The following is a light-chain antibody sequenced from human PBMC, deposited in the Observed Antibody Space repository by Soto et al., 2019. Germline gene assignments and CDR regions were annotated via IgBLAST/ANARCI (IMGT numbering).Light chain of an antibody. Sequence: EVVLTQSPATLSLSPGERATLSCRASQSVGSYLAWYQQKPGQAPRLLIFDVSNRATGIPARFSGSGSGTDFTLTISSLEPEDFAVYYCQQRGNRPPWTFSQGTKVDIK. CDR1: QSVGSY. J-gene: IGKJ1*01. CDR3: QQRGNRPPWT. V-gene: IGKV3-11*01. CDR2: DVS.